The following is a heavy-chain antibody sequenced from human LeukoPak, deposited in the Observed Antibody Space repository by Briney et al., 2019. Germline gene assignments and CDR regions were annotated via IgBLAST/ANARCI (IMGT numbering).Heavy chain of an antibody. CDR3: ARETFSSGSVDI. V-gene: IGHV4-59*08. Sequence: SEALSLTCTVSGGSISSYYWSWIRQPPGKGREWIGYIYYSGSTNYNPSLKSRVTISVDTSKNQFSLKLSSVTAADTAVYYCARETFSSGSVDIWGQGTMVTVSS. CDR1: GGSISSYY. CDR2: IYYSGST. D-gene: IGHD6-19*01. J-gene: IGHJ3*02.